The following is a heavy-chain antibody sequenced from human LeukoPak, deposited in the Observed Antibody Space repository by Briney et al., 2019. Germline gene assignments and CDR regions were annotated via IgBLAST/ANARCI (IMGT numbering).Heavy chain of an antibody. CDR3: AREFSGSYHQFDY. CDR1: GFTFSSYK. J-gene: IGHJ4*02. Sequence: GGSLRLSCAASGFTFSSYKMNWVRQAPGKGLEGVSYIISSGSTTNYADSVKGRFTISRDNGKNSLYLEMNSLRAEDTAVYYCAREFSGSYHQFDYWGQGTLVTVSS. CDR2: IISSGSTT. V-gene: IGHV3-48*03. D-gene: IGHD1-26*01.